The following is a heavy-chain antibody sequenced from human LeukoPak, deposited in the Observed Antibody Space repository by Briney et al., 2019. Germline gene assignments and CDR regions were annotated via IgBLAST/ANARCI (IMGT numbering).Heavy chain of an antibody. J-gene: IGHJ6*03. CDR1: GYTFTSYY. Sequence: ASVKVSCKASGYTFTSYYMHWVRQAPGQGLEWMGIINPSGGSTSYAQKFQGRVTMTRDMSTSTVYMELSSLRSEDTAVYYCARDVSTVTRDYYYYYMDVWGKGTTVTVSS. V-gene: IGHV1-46*01. CDR3: ARDVSTVTRDYYYYYMDV. D-gene: IGHD4-17*01. CDR2: INPSGGST.